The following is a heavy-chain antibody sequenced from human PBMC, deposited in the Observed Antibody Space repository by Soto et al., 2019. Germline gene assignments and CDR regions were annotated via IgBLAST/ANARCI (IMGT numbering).Heavy chain of an antibody. J-gene: IGHJ6*02. CDR3: ARHLRDIVVVPTGMDV. Sequence: PXGSLKISCKGCGYSFTSYWISWVRQMPGKGLEWMGRIDPSDSYTNYSPSFQGHVTISADKSISTAYLQWSSLKASDTAMYYCARHLRDIVVVPTGMDVWGQGTTVTVSS. CDR2: IDPSDSYT. V-gene: IGHV5-10-1*01. D-gene: IGHD2-2*01. CDR1: GYSFTSYW.